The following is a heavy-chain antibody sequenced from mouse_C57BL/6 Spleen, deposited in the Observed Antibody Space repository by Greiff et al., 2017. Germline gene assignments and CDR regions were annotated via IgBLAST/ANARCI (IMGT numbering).Heavy chain of an antibody. Sequence: EVQGVESGGGLVQPKGSLKLSCAASGFSFNTYAMNWVRQAPGQGLEWVARIRSKSNNYATYYADSVKDRFTISRDDSESMLYLQMNNLKTEDTAMYYCVRQGNWYFDVWGTGTTVTVSS. CDR1: GFSFNTYA. V-gene: IGHV10-1*01. CDR3: VRQGNWYFDV. J-gene: IGHJ1*03. CDR2: IRSKSNNYAT.